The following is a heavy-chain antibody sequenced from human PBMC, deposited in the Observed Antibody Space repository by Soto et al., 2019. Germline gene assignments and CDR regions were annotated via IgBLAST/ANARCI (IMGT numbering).Heavy chain of an antibody. Sequence: TLSLTCTVSGASLHIGGYYWAWIRQNPGKGLEWIGYIYYTGVTYYNPSLGSRVNISVDTSKNQFSLELTSVTAADTAVYYCARAGSSTANWLDPWGQGLLVTVSS. J-gene: IGHJ5*02. CDR1: GASLHIGGYY. CDR3: ARAGSSTANWLDP. CDR2: IYYTGVT. D-gene: IGHD2-2*01. V-gene: IGHV4-31*03.